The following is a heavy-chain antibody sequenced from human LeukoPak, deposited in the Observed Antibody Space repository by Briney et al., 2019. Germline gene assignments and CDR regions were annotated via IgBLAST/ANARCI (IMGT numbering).Heavy chain of an antibody. D-gene: IGHD3-10*01. V-gene: IGHV3-23*01. Sequence: SGGSLRLSCAASGFTFSSYAMSWVRQAPGKGLEWVSAISGSGGSTYYADSVKGRFTISRDNSKNTLYLQMNSLRAEDTAVYYCARDSGSRPPYYYYGMDVWGQGTTVTVSS. CDR3: ARDSGSRPPYYYYGMDV. J-gene: IGHJ6*02. CDR1: GFTFSSYA. CDR2: ISGSGGST.